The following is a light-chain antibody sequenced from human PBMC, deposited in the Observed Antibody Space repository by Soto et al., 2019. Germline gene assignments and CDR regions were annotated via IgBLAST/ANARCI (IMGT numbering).Light chain of an antibody. CDR1: SSDLGCYNL. V-gene: IGLV2-23*01. J-gene: IGLJ1*01. CDR3: FSYAGSAASYV. Sequence: QSALTQPASVPGSPGHCITFSCTMPSSDLGCYNLVSWYQQHPGKAPRFMIYEGNKRPSGVSNRFSGSQSGNTASLTLSGLQAEDEADYYCFSYAGSAASYVFGAGTKVTVL. CDR2: EGN.